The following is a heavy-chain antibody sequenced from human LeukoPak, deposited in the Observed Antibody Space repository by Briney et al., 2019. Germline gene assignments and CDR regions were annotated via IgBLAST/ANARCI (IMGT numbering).Heavy chain of an antibody. J-gene: IGHJ3*02. CDR1: GGSISSGGYY. Sequence: SQTLSLTCTVSGGSISSGGYYWSWIRQPPGKGLEWIGYIYHSGSTYYNPSLKSRVTISVDRSKNQFSLKLSSVTAADTAVYYCAGDFADWFPRRAFDIWGQGTMVTVSS. CDR2: IYHSGST. D-gene: IGHD3-9*01. V-gene: IGHV4-30-2*01. CDR3: AGDFADWFPRRAFDI.